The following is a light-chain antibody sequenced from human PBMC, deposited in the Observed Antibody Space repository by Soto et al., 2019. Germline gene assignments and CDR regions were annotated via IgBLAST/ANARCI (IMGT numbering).Light chain of an antibody. CDR3: QHHSNRPPIT. V-gene: IGKV3-11*01. CDR1: HFLSNS. CDR2: DAS. Sequence: SHFLSNSLAGYQKKPXQAPRLXXSDASDRATGIPGRFSGSGSGTDLTLTISSLEPEDFAVYYCQHHSNRPPITFGQGTRLEIK. J-gene: IGKJ5*01.